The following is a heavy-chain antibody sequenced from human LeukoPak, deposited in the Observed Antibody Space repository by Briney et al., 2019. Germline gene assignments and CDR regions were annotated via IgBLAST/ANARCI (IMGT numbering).Heavy chain of an antibody. CDR3: ARDHSYYDILTGPDY. J-gene: IGHJ4*02. Sequence: QPGRSLRLSCAASGFTFSSYAMHWVRQAPGKGLEWVAVISYDGSNKYYADSVKGRFTISRDNSKNTLYLQMNSLRAEDTAVYYCARDHSYYDILTGPDYWGQGTLVTVSS. CDR1: GFTFSSYA. CDR2: ISYDGSNK. D-gene: IGHD3-9*01. V-gene: IGHV3-30*01.